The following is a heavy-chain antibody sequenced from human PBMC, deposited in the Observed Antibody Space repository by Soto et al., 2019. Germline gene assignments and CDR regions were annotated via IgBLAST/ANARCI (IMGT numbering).Heavy chain of an antibody. Sequence: GGSLRLSCAASGFTFSDYSMHWVRQAPGKGLEWVSYISGPSTTIYYADSVKGRFTISRDNAKNSLYLQMNSLRDEDTAVYYCARDDFIAVAGTRGYFDSWGQGTLVTVSS. CDR2: ISGPSTTI. J-gene: IGHJ4*02. D-gene: IGHD6-19*01. CDR1: GFTFSDYS. V-gene: IGHV3-48*02. CDR3: ARDDFIAVAGTRGYFDS.